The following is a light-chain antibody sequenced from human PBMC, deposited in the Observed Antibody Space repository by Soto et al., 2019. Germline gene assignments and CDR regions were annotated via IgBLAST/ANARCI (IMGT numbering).Light chain of an antibody. J-gene: IGKJ1*01. V-gene: IGKV1-5*03. CDR1: QTISSW. Sequence: DIQMTRSPSTRSVSVVDRGTITCRASQTISSWLAWYQQKPGKAPKLLIYKASTLKSGVPSRFSGSGSGTEFTLTISSLQPDDFATYYCQHYNSYSEAFGQGTKVDIK. CDR3: QHYNSYSEA. CDR2: KAS.